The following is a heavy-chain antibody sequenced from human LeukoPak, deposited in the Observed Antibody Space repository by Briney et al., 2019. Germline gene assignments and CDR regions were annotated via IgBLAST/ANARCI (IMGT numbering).Heavy chain of an antibody. CDR3: ARGYNWGSPTRNFYYLDV. J-gene: IGHJ6*03. CDR2: IYTSGST. D-gene: IGHD7-27*01. V-gene: IGHV4-4*07. Sequence: PSETLSLTCTVSGGSISSYYWSWIRQPAGKGLEWIGRIYTSGSTNYNPSLKSRVTMSVDTSKNQFSLKLRSVTAADTAVYYCARGYNWGSPTRNFYYLDVWGKRTTVTVSS. CDR1: GGSISSYY.